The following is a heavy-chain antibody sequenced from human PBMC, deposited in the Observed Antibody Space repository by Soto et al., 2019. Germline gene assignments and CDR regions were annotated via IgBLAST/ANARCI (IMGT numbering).Heavy chain of an antibody. Sequence: SETLSLTCTVSGGSISSYYWSWIRQPPGKGLEWVGYIYYSGSTNYNPSLKSRVTISVDTSKNQFSLKLSSVTAADTAVYYCARAYDFWTGSTPSFYFDYWGQGTLVTVSS. CDR3: ARAYDFWTGSTPSFYFDY. V-gene: IGHV4-59*01. J-gene: IGHJ4*02. CDR2: IYYSGST. D-gene: IGHD3-3*01. CDR1: GGSISSYY.